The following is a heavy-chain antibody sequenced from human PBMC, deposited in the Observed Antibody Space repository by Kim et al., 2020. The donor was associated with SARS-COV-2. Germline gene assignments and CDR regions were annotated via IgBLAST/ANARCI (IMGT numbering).Heavy chain of an antibody. CDR2: ISYDGSNK. CDR3: ARVLTMVRGVIIPPYYGMDV. J-gene: IGHJ6*02. D-gene: IGHD3-10*01. V-gene: IGHV3-33*05. Sequence: GGSLRLSCAASGFTFSSYGMHWFRQAPGKGLEWVAVISYDGSNKYYADSVKGRFTISRDNSKNTLYLQMNSLRAEDTAVYYCARVLTMVRGVIIPPYYGMDVWGQGTTVTVSS. CDR1: GFTFSSYG.